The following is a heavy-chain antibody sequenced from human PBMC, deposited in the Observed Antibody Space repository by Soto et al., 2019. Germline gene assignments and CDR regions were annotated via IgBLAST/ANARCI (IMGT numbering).Heavy chain of an antibody. CDR1: GFTFSDYY. D-gene: IGHD6-13*01. V-gene: IGHV3-11*01. J-gene: IGHJ4*02. CDR3: AVDGIAAAGWWDPEPVDY. CDR2: ISSSGSTI. Sequence: VGSLRLSCAASGFTFSDYYMSWIRQAPGKGLEWVSYISSSGSTIYYADSVKGRFTISRDNAKNSLYLQMNSLRAEDTAVYYCAVDGIAAAGWWDPEPVDYWGQGTLVTVSS.